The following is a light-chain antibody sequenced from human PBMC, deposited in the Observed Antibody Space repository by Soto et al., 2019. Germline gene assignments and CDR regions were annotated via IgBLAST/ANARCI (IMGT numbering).Light chain of an antibody. J-gene: IGLJ2*01. CDR3: GADHGSGSNFFVV. V-gene: IGLV9-49*01. CDR2: VGTGGIVG. CDR1: SGYSNYK. Sequence: QSVLTQPPSASASLGASVTLTCTLSSGYSNYKVDWYQQRPGKGPRFVMRVGTGGIVGSKGDGIPDRFSVLGSGLNRYLTIKNIQEEDESDYHCGADHGSGSNFFVVFGGGNKLTVL.